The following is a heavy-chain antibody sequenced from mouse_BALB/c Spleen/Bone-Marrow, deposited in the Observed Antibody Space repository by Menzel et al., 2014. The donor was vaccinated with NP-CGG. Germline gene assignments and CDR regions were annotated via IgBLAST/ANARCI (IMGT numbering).Heavy chain of an antibody. D-gene: IGHD1-1*01. CDR3: AGGSSYFDY. CDR2: ISDGGSYT. CDR1: GFTFSDYY. V-gene: IGHV5-4*02. Sequence: EVKVVESGGGLVKPGGSLKLSCAASGFTFSDYYMYWVRQTPEKRLEWVATISDGGSYTYYPDSVKGRFTISRDNAKNNLYLQMSSLKSEDTAMYYCAGGSSYFDYWGQGTTLTVSS. J-gene: IGHJ2*01.